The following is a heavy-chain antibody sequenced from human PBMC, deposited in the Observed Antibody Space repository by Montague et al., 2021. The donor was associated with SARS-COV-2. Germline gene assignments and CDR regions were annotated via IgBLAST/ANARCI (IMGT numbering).Heavy chain of an antibody. V-gene: IGHV3-48*03. J-gene: IGHJ6*02. CDR2: ISSSGSTI. CDR1: GFTFSNYE. D-gene: IGHD3-10*01. CDR3: ARDRGYGDFYYYGMDV. Sequence: SLRLSCATSGFTFSNYEMNWVRQAPGKGLEWVLYISSSGSTIYYADSVKGRFTISRDNAQNSLYLQMNSLRAEDTGVYYCARDRGYGDFYYYGMDVWGQGTTFTVSS.